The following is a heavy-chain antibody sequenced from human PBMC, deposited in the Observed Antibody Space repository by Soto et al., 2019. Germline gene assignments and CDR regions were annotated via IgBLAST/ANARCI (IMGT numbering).Heavy chain of an antibody. J-gene: IGHJ6*02. CDR2: INGDGTTT. D-gene: IGHD3-10*01. V-gene: IGHV3-74*01. CDR3: ARGVRGHYGKDV. CDR1: GFTFNNYW. Sequence: EVQLVESGGGLVQPGGSLRLSCAASGFTFNNYWIHWVRQAPGKGPMWVSRINGDGTTTNYADSVKGRFAISRDNAKNTVYLQLNSLRAADTALYYCARGVRGHYGKDVWGQGTTVTVSS.